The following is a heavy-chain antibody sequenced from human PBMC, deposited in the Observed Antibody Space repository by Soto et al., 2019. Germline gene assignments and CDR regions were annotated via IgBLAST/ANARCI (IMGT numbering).Heavy chain of an antibody. J-gene: IGHJ3*02. CDR2: IDPSDSYT. D-gene: IGHD3-16*01. V-gene: IGHV5-10-1*01. CDR3: ASLYENDAFDI. CDR1: GYSFSSYW. Sequence: GESLKISCKGSGYSFSSYWISWGRQMPGKGLEWMGRIDPSDSYTNYSPSFQGHVTISADKSISTAYLQWSSLKASDTAMYYCASLYENDAFDIWGQGTMVTVSS.